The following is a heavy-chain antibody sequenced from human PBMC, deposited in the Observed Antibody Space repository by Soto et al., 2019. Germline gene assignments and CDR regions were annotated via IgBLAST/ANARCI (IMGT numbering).Heavy chain of an antibody. D-gene: IGHD5-18*01. Sequence: SETLSLTCTVSGDSISSGDYYWSWIRQPPGEGLEWIGFISYSGTTSYSPSLKGRVAISLDTSKNQFSLSLSSVTAADTAVYYCARGRGYSYGLDPWGQGTLVTVS. CDR1: GDSISSGDYY. CDR3: ARGRGYSYGLDP. CDR2: ISYSGTT. J-gene: IGHJ5*02. V-gene: IGHV4-30-4*01.